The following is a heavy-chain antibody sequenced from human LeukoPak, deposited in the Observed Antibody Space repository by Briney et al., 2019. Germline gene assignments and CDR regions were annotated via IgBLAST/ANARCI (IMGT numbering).Heavy chain of an antibody. CDR3: ARGAATNRYYFDY. Sequence: ASVTVSCKASGYTFTSYAMHWVRQAPGQRLEWMGWINAGNGNTKYSQKFQGRVTITRDTSASTAYMELSSLRSEDTAVYSCARGAATNRYYFDYWGQGTLVTVSS. CDR2: INAGNGNT. D-gene: IGHD5-12*01. J-gene: IGHJ4*02. CDR1: GYTFTSYA. V-gene: IGHV1-3*01.